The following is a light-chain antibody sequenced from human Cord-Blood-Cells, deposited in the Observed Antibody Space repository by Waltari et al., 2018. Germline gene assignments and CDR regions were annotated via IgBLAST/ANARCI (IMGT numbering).Light chain of an antibody. Sequence: EIVLTQSPATLSLSPGERVTLSCRASQSVSSYLAWYQQKPGQAPRLLIYDASNRATGIPARFSGSGSGTDVTLTISSLEPEDFAVYYCQQRSNWRFTFGPGTKVDIK. J-gene: IGKJ3*01. CDR3: QQRSNWRFT. V-gene: IGKV3-11*01. CDR1: QSVSSY. CDR2: DAS.